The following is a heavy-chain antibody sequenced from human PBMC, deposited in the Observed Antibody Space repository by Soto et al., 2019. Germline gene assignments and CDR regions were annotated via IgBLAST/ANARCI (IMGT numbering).Heavy chain of an antibody. V-gene: IGHV3-30*04. CDR1: GFTFNTYT. J-gene: IGHJ5*02. CDR3: AREKDRYGSGSVPES. D-gene: IGHD3-10*01. Sequence: QVRLVESGGGVAQPGKSLRLSCAASGFTFNTYTMHWVRQAPGKGLEWVALIFPNGNPIYYADSAKGRFTISRDNSKNMLYLQMNSLRADDTARYYCAREKDRYGSGSVPESWGQGTLLTVSS. CDR2: IFPNGNPI.